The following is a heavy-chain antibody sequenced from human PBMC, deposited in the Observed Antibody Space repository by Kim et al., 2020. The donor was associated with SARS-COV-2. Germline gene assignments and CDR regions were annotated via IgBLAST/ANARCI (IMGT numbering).Heavy chain of an antibody. Sequence: SPSFQGQVTISADKSISTAYLQWSSLKASDTAMYYCARWEYGDYSDAFDIWGQGTMVTVSS. CDR3: ARWEYGDYSDAFDI. J-gene: IGHJ3*02. V-gene: IGHV5-51*01. D-gene: IGHD4-17*01.